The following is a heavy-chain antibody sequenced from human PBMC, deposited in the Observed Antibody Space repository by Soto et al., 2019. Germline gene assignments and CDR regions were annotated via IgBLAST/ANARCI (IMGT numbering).Heavy chain of an antibody. CDR1: GGSISSGDYY. Sequence: QVQLQESGPGLVKPSQTLSLTCTVSGGSISSGDYYWSWIRQPPGKGLEWIGYIYYSGSTYYNPSPKRRVTISVDTSKNQFSLKLSSVTAADTAVYYCARDEGVYGGGQYYFDYWGQGTLVTVSS. D-gene: IGHD4-17*01. V-gene: IGHV4-30-4*01. J-gene: IGHJ4*02. CDR2: IYYSGST. CDR3: ARDEGVYGGGQYYFDY.